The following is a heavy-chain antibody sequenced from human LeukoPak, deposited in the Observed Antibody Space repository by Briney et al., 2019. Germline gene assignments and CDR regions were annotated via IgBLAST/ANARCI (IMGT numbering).Heavy chain of an antibody. CDR3: AKPYCSGGSCSFDY. CDR1: GFTFSSYG. Sequence: GRSLRLSCAASGFTFSSYGMHWVRQAPGKGLEWVAVISYDGSNKYYADSVKGRFTISRDNSKNTLYLQMNSLRAEDTAVYYCAKPYCSGGSCSFDYWGQGTLVTVSS. CDR2: ISYDGSNK. D-gene: IGHD2-15*01. V-gene: IGHV3-30*18. J-gene: IGHJ4*02.